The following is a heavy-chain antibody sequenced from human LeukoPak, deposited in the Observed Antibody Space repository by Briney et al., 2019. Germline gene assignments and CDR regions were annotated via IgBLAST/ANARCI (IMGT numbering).Heavy chain of an antibody. D-gene: IGHD1-1*01. CDR2: IYYSGST. CDR3: ARHRTTGTTQGAFDI. V-gene: IGHV4-39*07. Sequence: SETLSLTCTVSGGSISSSSYYWGWIRQPPGKGLEWIGSIYYSGSTYYNPSLKSRVTISVDTSKNQFSLKLSSVTAADTAVYYCARHRTTGTTQGAFDIWGQGTMVTVSS. CDR1: GGSISSSSYY. J-gene: IGHJ3*02.